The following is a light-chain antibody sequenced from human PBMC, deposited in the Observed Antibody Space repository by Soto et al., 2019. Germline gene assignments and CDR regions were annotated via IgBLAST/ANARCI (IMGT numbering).Light chain of an antibody. CDR1: QSVSSN. CDR2: GAS. J-gene: IGKJ2*01. V-gene: IGKV3-15*01. CDR3: HQYNNWPPYT. Sequence: EIVMTQSPATLSVSPGERATLSCRASQSVSSNLAWYQQKPGQDPRRLIYGASTRATGIPARFIGSGSGTEVTLTISSLQSEEFAVYYCHQYNNWPPYTFGQGTKLEIK.